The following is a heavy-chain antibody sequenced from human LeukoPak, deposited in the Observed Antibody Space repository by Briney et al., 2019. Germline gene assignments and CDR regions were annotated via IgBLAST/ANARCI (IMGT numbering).Heavy chain of an antibody. Sequence: ASVKVSCKASGYTFTGYYMHWVRQAPGQGVEWMGWINPNSGGTNYAQKFQGRVTMTRDTSISTAYMELSRLRSDDTAVYYCARKDYTRNIVVVPAATLDYYGMDVWGQGTTVTVSS. CDR2: INPNSGGT. CDR1: GYTFTGYY. CDR3: ARKDYTRNIVVVPAATLDYYGMDV. J-gene: IGHJ6*02. D-gene: IGHD2-2*01. V-gene: IGHV1-2*02.